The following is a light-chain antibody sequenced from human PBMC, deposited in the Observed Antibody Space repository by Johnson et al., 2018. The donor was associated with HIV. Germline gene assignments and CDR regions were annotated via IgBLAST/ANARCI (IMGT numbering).Light chain of an antibody. CDR2: DNN. V-gene: IGLV1-51*01. Sequence: QSVLTQPPSVSAAPGQKVTISCSGSSSNIGNNYVSWYQQLPGTAPKLLIYDNNKRPSGIPDRFSGSKSGTSATLGITGLQTGDEADYYCATWDSSLSVGVFGTGTKVTVL. CDR1: SSNIGNNY. J-gene: IGLJ1*01. CDR3: ATWDSSLSVGV.